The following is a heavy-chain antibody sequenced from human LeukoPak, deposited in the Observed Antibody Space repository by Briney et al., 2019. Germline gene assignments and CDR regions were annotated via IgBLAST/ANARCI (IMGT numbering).Heavy chain of an antibody. J-gene: IGHJ3*02. CDR3: AGGLYSGSSLGAFDI. V-gene: IGHV1-69*05. CDR1: GGTFSSYA. Sequence: EASVKVSCKASGGTFSSYAISWVRQAPGQGLEWMGRIIPIFGTANYAQKFQGRVTITTDESTSTAYMELSSLRSEDTAVYYCAGGLYSGSSLGAFDIWGQGTMVTVSS. CDR2: IIPIFGTA. D-gene: IGHD1-26*01.